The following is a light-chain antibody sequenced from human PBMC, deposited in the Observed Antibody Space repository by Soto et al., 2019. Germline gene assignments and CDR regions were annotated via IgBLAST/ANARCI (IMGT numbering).Light chain of an antibody. CDR2: GAS. V-gene: IGKV3-15*01. J-gene: IGKJ4*01. CDR3: KQYHNWPLT. Sequence: EIVMTQSPVTLSVSPGERATLSCRASQGVSSNLAWYQQKPGQAPRLLIYGASTRATGIPARFSGSGSETEFTLTISTLQSEDFAVYYCKQYHNWPLTFGGGTKVEIK. CDR1: QGVSSN.